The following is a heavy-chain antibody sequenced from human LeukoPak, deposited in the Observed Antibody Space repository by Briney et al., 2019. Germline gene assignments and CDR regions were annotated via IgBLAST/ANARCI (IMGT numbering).Heavy chain of an antibody. CDR1: GGSISSYY. Sequence: PSETLSLTCTVSGGSISSYYWSWIRQPAGKGLEWIGRIYTSGSTNYNPSLKSRVTMSVDTSKNQFSLKLSSVTAADTAVYYCARVRIAVAAFYFDYWGQGTLVTVSS. V-gene: IGHV4-4*07. CDR2: IYTSGST. D-gene: IGHD6-19*01. CDR3: ARVRIAVAAFYFDY. J-gene: IGHJ4*02.